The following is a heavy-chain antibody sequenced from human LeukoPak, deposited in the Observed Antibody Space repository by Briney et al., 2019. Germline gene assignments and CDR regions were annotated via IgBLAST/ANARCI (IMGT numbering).Heavy chain of an antibody. CDR1: GFNFITAA. CDR3: ARPVEMATMD. CDR2: ISSSSYT. Sequence: GGSLRLSCAASGFNFITAAMTWVRQAPGKGLEWVSYISSSSYTNYADSVKGRFTISRDNAKNSLYLQMNSLRAEDTAVYYCARPVEMATMDWGQGTLVTVSS. V-gene: IGHV3-11*03. J-gene: IGHJ4*02. D-gene: IGHD5-24*01.